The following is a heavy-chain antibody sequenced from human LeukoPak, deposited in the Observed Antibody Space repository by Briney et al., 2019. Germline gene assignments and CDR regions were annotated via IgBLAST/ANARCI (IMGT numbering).Heavy chain of an antibody. CDR2: ISSSGSTI. V-gene: IGHV3-48*03. CDR1: GFTFSSYE. D-gene: IGHD2-15*01. CDR3: AAPLGYCSGGSCPYDAFDI. Sequence: GGSLRLSCAASGFTFSSYEMNWVRQAPGKGLEWVSYISSSGSTIYYADSVKGRFTISRDNSKNTLYLQMNSLRAEDTAVYYCAAPLGYCSGGSCPYDAFDIWGQGTMVTVSS. J-gene: IGHJ3*02.